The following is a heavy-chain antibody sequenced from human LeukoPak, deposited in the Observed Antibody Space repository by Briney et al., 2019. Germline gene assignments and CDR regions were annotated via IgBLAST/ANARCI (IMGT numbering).Heavy chain of an antibody. Sequence: PGGSLRLSCAASGFTFSSYSMNWVRQAPGKGLEWVSSISSSSSYIYYADSVKGRFTISRDNAKNSLYLQMNSLRAEDTAVYYCARETPSGIAAANGFDYWGQGTLVTVSS. J-gene: IGHJ4*02. CDR1: GFTFSSYS. V-gene: IGHV3-21*01. CDR2: ISSSSSYI. CDR3: ARETPSGIAAANGFDY. D-gene: IGHD6-13*01.